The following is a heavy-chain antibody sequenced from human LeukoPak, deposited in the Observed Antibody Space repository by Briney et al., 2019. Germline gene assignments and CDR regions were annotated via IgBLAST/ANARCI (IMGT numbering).Heavy chain of an antibody. CDR1: GGTFSSYT. V-gene: IGHV1-69*04. CDR3: ARDSLHDTVTTH. J-gene: IGHJ4*02. CDR2: IIPILGIA. Sequence: SVKVSCKASGGTFSSYTISWVRQAPGQGLEWMGRIIPILGIANYAQKFHVRVTITADKSTSTAYMELSSLRSEDTAVYYCARDSLHDTVTTHWGQGTLVTVSS. D-gene: IGHD4-11*01.